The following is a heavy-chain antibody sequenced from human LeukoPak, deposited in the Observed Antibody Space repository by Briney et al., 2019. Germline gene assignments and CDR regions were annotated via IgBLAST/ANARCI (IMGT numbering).Heavy chain of an antibody. CDR1: GFTFSSYA. J-gene: IGHJ4*02. CDR2: ISGSGGST. Sequence: GGSLRLSCAASGFTFSSYAMSWVRQAPGKGLEWVSAISGSGGSTYYADSVKGRFTISRDNSKNTLYLQMNSLGAEDTAVYYCAKAPYYDFWSGYSDYWGQGTLVTVAS. D-gene: IGHD3-3*01. V-gene: IGHV3-23*01. CDR3: AKAPYYDFWSGYSDY.